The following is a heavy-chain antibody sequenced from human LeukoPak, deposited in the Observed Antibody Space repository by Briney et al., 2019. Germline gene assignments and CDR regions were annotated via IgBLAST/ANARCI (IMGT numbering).Heavy chain of an antibody. CDR3: ARQRQRPDSYRPYYSDY. CDR2: IYYSGST. CDR1: GGSISSSSYY. Sequence: SETLSLTCSVSGGSISSSSYYWGWIRQSPGKGLEWIGSIYYSGSTYSNPSLKSRVTLSVDTSKNQFSLKLSSVTAADTAVYYCARQRQRPDSYRPYYSDYWGQGTLVSVSS. J-gene: IGHJ4*02. V-gene: IGHV4-39*01. D-gene: IGHD5-18*01.